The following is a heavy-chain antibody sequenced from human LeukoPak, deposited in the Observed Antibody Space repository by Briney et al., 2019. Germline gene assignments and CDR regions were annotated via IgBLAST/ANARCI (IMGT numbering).Heavy chain of an antibody. D-gene: IGHD3-22*01. CDR3: ASYYDSSGFDI. J-gene: IGHJ3*02. Sequence: PSETLSLTCTVSGGSISSGSYYWSWIRQPAGKGLEWIGRIYTSGSTNYNPSLKSRVTISVDTSKNQFSLKLSSVTAAVTAVYYCASYYDSSGFDIWGQGTMVTVSS. CDR1: GGSISSGSYY. V-gene: IGHV4-61*02. CDR2: IYTSGST.